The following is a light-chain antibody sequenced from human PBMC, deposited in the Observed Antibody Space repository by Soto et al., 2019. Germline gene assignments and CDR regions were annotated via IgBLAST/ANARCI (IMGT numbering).Light chain of an antibody. CDR2: HAF. J-gene: IGKJ2*01. Sequence: IQLTQSPSSLSASVGDRVTITCQASQDISNYLNWYQQKPGKVPELLIFHAFNLQTVVPSRFSGSISGTHFTFTISNRQPEDSATYYCQKFDNVPFTFGQGTKVGI. CDR3: QKFDNVPFT. CDR1: QDISNY. V-gene: IGKV1-33*01.